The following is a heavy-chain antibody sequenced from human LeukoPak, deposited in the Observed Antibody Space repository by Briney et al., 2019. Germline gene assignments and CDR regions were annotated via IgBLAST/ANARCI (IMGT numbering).Heavy chain of an antibody. CDR3: ARDSAGNDY. CDR1: GFTFSTYW. J-gene: IGHJ4*02. V-gene: IGHV3-7*01. D-gene: IGHD6-13*01. Sequence: GGSLRLSCAAFGFTFSTYWMSWVRQAPGKGLEWVANMKQDGSEKYYVDSVKGRFTISRDNAKNSLYLQMNSLRAEDTAMYYCARDSAGNDYWGQGTLVTVSS. CDR2: MKQDGSEK.